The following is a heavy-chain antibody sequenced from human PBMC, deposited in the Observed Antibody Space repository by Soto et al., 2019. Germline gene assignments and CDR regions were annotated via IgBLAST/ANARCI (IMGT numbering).Heavy chain of an antibody. CDR3: ARYCTGGSCSHGFDY. D-gene: IGHD2-15*01. V-gene: IGHV3-74*01. CDR2: INSDGSST. J-gene: IGHJ4*02. CDR1: GFTFSTYW. Sequence: GGSLRLSCAASGFTFSTYWMHWVRQAPGKGLVWVSRINSDGSSTDYADSVKGRFTISRDNAKNMLYLQMNSLRAEDTAVYSCARYCTGGSCSHGFDYWGQGSMVTVSS.